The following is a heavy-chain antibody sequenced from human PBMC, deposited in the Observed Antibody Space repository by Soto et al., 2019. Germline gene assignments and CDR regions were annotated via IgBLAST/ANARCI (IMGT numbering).Heavy chain of an antibody. J-gene: IGHJ4*02. CDR1: GGSFSGYY. CDR2: INHSGST. CDR3: ARDNYSCSWFDY. Sequence: SETLSLTCAVYGGSFSGYYWSWIRQPPGKGLEWIGEINHSGSTNYNPSLKSRVTISVDTSKNQFSLKLSSVTAADTAVYYCARDNYSCSWFDYWGQGTLVTVSS. V-gene: IGHV4-34*01. D-gene: IGHD6-13*01.